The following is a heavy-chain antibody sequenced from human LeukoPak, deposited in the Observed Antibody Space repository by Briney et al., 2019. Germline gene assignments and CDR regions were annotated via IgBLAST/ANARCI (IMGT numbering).Heavy chain of an antibody. D-gene: IGHD5-12*01. CDR3: ARWGQRGYSGYDSKKYYFDY. Sequence: GGSLRLSCAASGFTFSSYWMSWVRQAPRKGLEWVANIKQDGSEKYYVDSVKGRFTISRDNAKNSLYLQMNSLRAEDTAVYYCARWGQRGYSGYDSKKYYFDYWGQGTLVTVSS. V-gene: IGHV3-7*01. CDR2: IKQDGSEK. CDR1: GFTFSSYW. J-gene: IGHJ4*02.